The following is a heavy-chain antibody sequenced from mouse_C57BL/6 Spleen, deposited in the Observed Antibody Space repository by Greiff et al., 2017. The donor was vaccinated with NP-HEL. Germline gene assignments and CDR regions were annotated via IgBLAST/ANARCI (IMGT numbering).Heavy chain of an antibody. CDR3: ALPFMITRAMDY. V-gene: IGHV5-17*01. J-gene: IGHJ4*01. D-gene: IGHD2-4*01. CDR2: ISSGSSTI. CDR1: GFTFSDYG. Sequence: EVQLVESGGGLVKPGGSLKLSCAASGFTFSDYGMHWVRQAPEKGLEWVAYISSGSSTIYYADTVKGRITISRDNAKNTLFLQMTSLRSEDTAMYYCALPFMITRAMDYWGQGTSVTVSS.